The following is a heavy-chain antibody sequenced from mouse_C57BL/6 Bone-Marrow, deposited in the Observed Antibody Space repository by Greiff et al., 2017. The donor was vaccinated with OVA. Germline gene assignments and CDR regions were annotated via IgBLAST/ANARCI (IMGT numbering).Heavy chain of an antibody. CDR3: ARESNPDY. D-gene: IGHD2-5*01. CDR2: IYPGDGDT. J-gene: IGHJ2*01. CDR1: GYAFSSSW. V-gene: IGHV1-82*01. Sequence: QVQLQQSGPELVKPGASVKISCKASGYAFSSSWMNWVKQRPGKGLEWIGRIYPGDGDTNYNGKFKGKATLTAEKSSSTAYMQLSSLTSEDSAVYFCARESNPDYWGQGTTLTVSS.